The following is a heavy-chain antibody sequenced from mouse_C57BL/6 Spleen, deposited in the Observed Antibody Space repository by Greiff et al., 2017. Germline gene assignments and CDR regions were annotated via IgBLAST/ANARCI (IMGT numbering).Heavy chain of an antibody. J-gene: IGHJ1*03. Sequence: QVQLQQPGAELVRPGTSVKLSCKASGYTFTSYWMHWVKQRPGQGLEWIGVIDPSDSYTNYNQKFKGKATLTVDTSSSTAYMQLSSLTSEDSAVYYCAREITTAGFDVWGTGTTVTVSS. V-gene: IGHV1-59*01. CDR1: GYTFTSYW. CDR3: AREITTAGFDV. D-gene: IGHD1-2*01. CDR2: IDPSDSYT.